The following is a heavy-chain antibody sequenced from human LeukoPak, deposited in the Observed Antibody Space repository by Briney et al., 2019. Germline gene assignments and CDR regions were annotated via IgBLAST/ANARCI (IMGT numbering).Heavy chain of an antibody. V-gene: IGHV4-30-4*01. CDR1: GGSITSGDYY. Sequence: PSQTLSLTCTVSGGSITSGDYYWSWIRQPPWKGLEWIAYMYYSGSTYYNPSLKSRVTMSADTSKNQFSLKLSSVTAADTAVYYCARPYYYDSRIDPWGQGTLVTVSS. D-gene: IGHD3-22*01. CDR2: MYYSGST. J-gene: IGHJ5*02. CDR3: ARPYYYDSRIDP.